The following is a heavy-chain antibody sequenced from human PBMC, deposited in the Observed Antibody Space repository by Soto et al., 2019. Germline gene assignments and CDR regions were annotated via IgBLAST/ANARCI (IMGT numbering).Heavy chain of an antibody. CDR1: GYTFTSYG. D-gene: IGHD3-16*01. J-gene: IGHJ6*02. V-gene: IGHV1-18*01. CDR3: AVRGWGYYYYGMDV. Sequence: QVQLVQSGAEVKKPGASVKVSCKASGYTFTSYGISWVRQAPGQGLEWMGWISAYNGNTNYAQKLPGRVTMTTDTATSTAYMELRSLRPDDTAGYYCAVRGWGYYYYGMDVWGQGTTVKVSS. CDR2: ISAYNGNT.